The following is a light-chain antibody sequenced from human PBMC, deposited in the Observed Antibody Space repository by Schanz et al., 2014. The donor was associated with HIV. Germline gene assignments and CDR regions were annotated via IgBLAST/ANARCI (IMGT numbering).Light chain of an antibody. CDR2: GTS. CDR3: QQYGGSPT. J-gene: IGKJ1*01. V-gene: IGKV3-15*01. CDR1: QSISNN. Sequence: EIVMTQSPATLSVSPGERATLSCRASQSISNNLAWYQQKLGQAPRLLIYGTSTRATGIPARFSGSGSGSAFTLIISRLEPADIAVYYCQQYGGSPTFGQGTKVEIK.